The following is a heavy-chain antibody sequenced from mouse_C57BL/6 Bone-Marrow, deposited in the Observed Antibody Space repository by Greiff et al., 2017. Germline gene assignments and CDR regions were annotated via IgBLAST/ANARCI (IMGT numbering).Heavy chain of an antibody. V-gene: IGHV14-4*01. CDR3: TRIAY. CDR1: GFHIKDAY. J-gene: IGHJ3*01. Sequence: VHVKQSGAELLRPGASVKLSCTPSGFHIKDAYMHWVKQRPEQGLGWIGWIDPENGDNAYASKFQGKATITVDTSSNTAYLQLSSLPSEDTAVYYWTRIAYWGQGTLVLVSA. CDR2: IDPENGDN.